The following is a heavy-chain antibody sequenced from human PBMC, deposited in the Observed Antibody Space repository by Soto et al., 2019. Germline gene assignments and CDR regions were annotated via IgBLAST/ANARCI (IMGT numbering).Heavy chain of an antibody. Sequence: SVKVSCKASGGTFSSYAISWVRQAPGQGLEWMGGVIPIFGTANYAQKFQGRVTITADESTSTAYMELSSLRSEDTAVYYCARVLNSYDFWSGYYGHYWGQGTLVTVSS. CDR3: ARVLNSYDFWSGYYGHY. D-gene: IGHD3-3*01. J-gene: IGHJ4*02. CDR1: GGTFSSYA. V-gene: IGHV1-69*13. CDR2: VIPIFGTA.